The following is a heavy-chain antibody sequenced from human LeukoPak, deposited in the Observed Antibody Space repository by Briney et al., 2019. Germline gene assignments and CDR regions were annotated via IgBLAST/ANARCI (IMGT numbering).Heavy chain of an antibody. CDR3: ASEMGSYGDYVFDY. D-gene: IGHD4-17*01. Sequence: SETLSLTCTVSGGSISSYYWSWIRQPPGKGLEWIGYIYYSESTNYNPSLKSRVTISVDTSKNQFSLKLSSVTAADTAVYYCASEMGSYGDYVFDYWGQGTLVTVSS. CDR2: IYYSEST. J-gene: IGHJ4*02. V-gene: IGHV4-59*01. CDR1: GGSISSYY.